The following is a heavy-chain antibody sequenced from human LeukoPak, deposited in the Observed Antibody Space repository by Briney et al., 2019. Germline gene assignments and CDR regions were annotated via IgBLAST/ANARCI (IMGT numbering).Heavy chain of an antibody. Sequence: SQTLSLTCTVSGGSISSGGYYWSWIRQHPGKGLEWIGYIYYSGSTYYNPSLKSRVTISVGTSKNQFSLKLSSVTAADTAVYYCARGGDCSGGSCYSGYDYWGQGTLVTVSS. CDR2: IYYSGST. CDR1: GGSISSGGYY. D-gene: IGHD2-15*01. J-gene: IGHJ4*02. V-gene: IGHV4-31*03. CDR3: ARGGDCSGGSCYSGYDY.